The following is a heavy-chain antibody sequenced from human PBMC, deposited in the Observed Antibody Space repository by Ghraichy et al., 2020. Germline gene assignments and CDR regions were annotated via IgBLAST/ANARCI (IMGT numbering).Heavy chain of an antibody. J-gene: IGHJ3*02. CDR1: GYTFTSYG. CDR2: ISAYNGNT. Sequence: ASVKVSCKASGYTFTSYGISWVRQAPGQGLEWMGWISAYNGNTNYAQKLQGRVTMTTDTSTSTAYMELRSLRSDDTAVYYCARVFGIDDYGDQLGDDAFDIWGQGTMVTVSS. D-gene: IGHD4-17*01. V-gene: IGHV1-18*01. CDR3: ARVFGIDDYGDQLGDDAFDI.